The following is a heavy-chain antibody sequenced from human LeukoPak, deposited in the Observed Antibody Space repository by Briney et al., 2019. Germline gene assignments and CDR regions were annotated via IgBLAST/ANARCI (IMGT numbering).Heavy chain of an antibody. D-gene: IGHD2-2*01. V-gene: IGHV3-9*01. CDR2: ISWNSGSI. CDR1: GFTFDDYA. CDR3: AKLASKECSSTNCYGGLDY. Sequence: GGSLRLSCAASGFTFDDYAMHWVRQAPGKGLEWVSGISWNSGSIGYADSVKGRFTISRDNAKNSLYLQMNSLRAEDTAVYYCAKLASKECSSTNCYGGLDYWGQGTLVTVSS. J-gene: IGHJ4*02.